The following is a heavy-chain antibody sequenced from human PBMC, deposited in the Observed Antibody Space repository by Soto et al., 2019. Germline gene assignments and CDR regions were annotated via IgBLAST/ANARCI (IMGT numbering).Heavy chain of an antibody. CDR1: VFTFSSYA. CDR3: ARAYYDILTGYYYFDY. CDR2: ISGSGGST. D-gene: IGHD3-9*01. Sequence: PGGSLRLSCAASVFTFSSYAMSWVRQAPGKGLEWVSAISGSGGSTYYADSVKGRFTISRDNSKNTLYLQMNSLRAEDTAVYYCARAYYDILTGYYYFDYWGQGTLVTVSS. J-gene: IGHJ4*02. V-gene: IGHV3-23*01.